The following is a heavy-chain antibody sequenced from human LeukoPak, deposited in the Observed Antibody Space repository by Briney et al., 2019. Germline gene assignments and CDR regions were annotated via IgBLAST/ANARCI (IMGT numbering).Heavy chain of an antibody. J-gene: IGHJ4*02. CDR2: ISGSGDII. V-gene: IGHV3-23*01. D-gene: IGHD6-19*01. CDR3: AKDDIAVAGYFDS. CDR1: GITFRSYA. Sequence: GGSLRLSCAVSGITFRSYAMSWVPQAPGKGLEWVSGISGSGDIIYYADSIKGRFTVSRDNSKNTLHLQMNSLRAEDTALYYCAKDDIAVAGYFDSWGQGTLVTVSS.